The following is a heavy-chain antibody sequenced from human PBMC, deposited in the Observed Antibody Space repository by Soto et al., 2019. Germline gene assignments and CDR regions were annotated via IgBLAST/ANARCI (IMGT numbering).Heavy chain of an antibody. V-gene: IGHV3-9*01. CDR1: GFTFSSYS. CDR2: ISWNSGSI. Sequence: PGGSLRLSCAASGFTFSSYSMHWVRQAPGKGLEWVSGISWNSGSIGYADSVKGRFTISRDNAKNSLYLQMNSLRAEDTALYYCAKAYSSGPDPFYYYYYMDVWGKGTTVTVSS. J-gene: IGHJ6*03. D-gene: IGHD6-19*01. CDR3: AKAYSSGPDPFYYYYYMDV.